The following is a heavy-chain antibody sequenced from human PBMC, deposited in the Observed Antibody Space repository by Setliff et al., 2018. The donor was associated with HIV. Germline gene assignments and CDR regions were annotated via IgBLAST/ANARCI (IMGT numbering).Heavy chain of an antibody. CDR3: ARDGGPGSGWGDYSYYYRMDV. D-gene: IGHD6-19*01. CDR2: INAGNGNT. V-gene: IGHV1-3*01. CDR1: GYSFSNYV. J-gene: IGHJ6*04. Sequence: GASVKVSCKASGYSFSNYVMRWVRQAPGQRLEWMGWINAGNGNTKYSQEFQGRVTITTYTSADTAYMELRSLRFEDTAVYYCARDGGPGSGWGDYSYYYRMDVWGKGTTVTVSS.